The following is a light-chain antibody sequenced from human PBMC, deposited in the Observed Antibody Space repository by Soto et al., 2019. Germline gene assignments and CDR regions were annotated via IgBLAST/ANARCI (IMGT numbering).Light chain of an antibody. J-gene: IGKJ2*01. CDR3: QQYNSFAGT. Sequence: DIQMTQSPSTLSASVGDRVTITCRASQSISSWLAWYQQKPGKAPNLLIYDASSLESGVPSRFSGSGSGTELTLTISSLQPDDFATYYCQQYNSFAGTFGQGTKLEIK. CDR2: DAS. V-gene: IGKV1-5*01. CDR1: QSISSW.